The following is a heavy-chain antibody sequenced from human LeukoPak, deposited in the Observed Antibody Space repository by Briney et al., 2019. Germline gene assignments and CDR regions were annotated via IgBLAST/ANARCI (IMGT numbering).Heavy chain of an antibody. CDR2: ISGSGGST. CDR1: GFTFTSYS. D-gene: IGHD5-12*01. Sequence: GGSLRLSCAASGFTFTSYSMSWVRQAAGKGLEWVSAISGSGGSTYYADSVKGRFTISRDNSKNTLYLQMNSLRAEDTAVYYCARAGGYSGYASNWGQGTLVTVSS. J-gene: IGHJ4*02. V-gene: IGHV3-23*01. CDR3: ARAGGYSGYASN.